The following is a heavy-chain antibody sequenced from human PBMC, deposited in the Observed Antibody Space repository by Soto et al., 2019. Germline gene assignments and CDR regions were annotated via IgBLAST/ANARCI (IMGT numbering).Heavy chain of an antibody. CDR2: FNPSGLST. V-gene: IGHV1-46*01. J-gene: IGHJ4*02. D-gene: IGHD6-19*01. CDR1: GSITNHH. CDR3: AKVTNRGPIAVAGPLGS. Sequence: QVHLVQSGAEVKKPGASVNVSCQASGSITNHHMHWVRQAPGQGLEWMGIFNPSGLSTTYAQKFQGRVTIIRDTSTSTVYLEISSLTYEDTAVYFCAKVTNRGPIAVAGPLGSWGKGNLVIVS.